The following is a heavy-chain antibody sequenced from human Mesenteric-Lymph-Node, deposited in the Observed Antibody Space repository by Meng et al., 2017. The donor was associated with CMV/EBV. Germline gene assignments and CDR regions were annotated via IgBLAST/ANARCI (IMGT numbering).Heavy chain of an antibody. CDR1: GFTFSDHH. Sequence: GGSLRLSCAASGFTFSDHHLDWVRQIPGKGPEWVGRSRNKANSYITDYAASVKGRFTISRDDSENTLFLQMNSLKTEDTAVYYCARDSHSSGWSLLFDSWGQGTLVTVSS. V-gene: IGHV3-72*01. CDR2: SRNKANSYIT. CDR3: ARDSHSSGWSLLFDS. J-gene: IGHJ4*02. D-gene: IGHD6-19*01.